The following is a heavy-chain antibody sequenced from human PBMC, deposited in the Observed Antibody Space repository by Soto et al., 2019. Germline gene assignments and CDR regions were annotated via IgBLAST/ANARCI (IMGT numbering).Heavy chain of an antibody. V-gene: IGHV3-48*03. CDR3: ARDGGFPCRDAYNS. J-gene: IGHJ5*02. CDR2: INSSGSTI. D-gene: IGHD1-1*01. CDR1: GFTLSAYE. Sequence: EVQLVESGGGVVQPGGSLRLSCAASGFTLSAYEMNWVRQAPRKGLEWVSYINSSGSTIYADSVKGRFTISRDNAKNSLYLQMNSLRAEDTAVYYCARDGGFPCRDAYNSWGKGTLVTVSS.